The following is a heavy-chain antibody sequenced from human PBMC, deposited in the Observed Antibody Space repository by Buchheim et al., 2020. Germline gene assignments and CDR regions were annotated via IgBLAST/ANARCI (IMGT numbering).Heavy chain of an antibody. D-gene: IGHD5-18*01. CDR3: ARDRDGRGYSLNWYFDL. CDR2: ISYDGSNK. V-gene: IGHV3-30-3*01. CDR1: GFTFSSYA. Sequence: QVQLVESGGGVVQPGRSLRLSCAASGFTFSSYAMHWVRQAPGKGLEWVAVISYDGSNKYYADSVKGRFTISRDNSKNTLYLQMNSLRAEDTAVYYCARDRDGRGYSLNWYFDLWGRGTL. J-gene: IGHJ2*01.